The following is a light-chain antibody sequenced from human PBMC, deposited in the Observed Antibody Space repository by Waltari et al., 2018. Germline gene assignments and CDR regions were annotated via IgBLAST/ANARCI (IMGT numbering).Light chain of an antibody. J-gene: IGLJ2*01. Sequence: QSALTQPRSVSGSPGLSVTISCVGSSSDVGNYNFVSWFQHHPGQAPKLLIFDVTKRPSGVPERFPASKAGNPASLSISGLQSEDEADYSCCSYAGSYSWLVGGGTKVTVL. V-gene: IGLV2-11*01. CDR1: SSDVGNYNF. CDR3: CSYAGSYSWL. CDR2: DVT.